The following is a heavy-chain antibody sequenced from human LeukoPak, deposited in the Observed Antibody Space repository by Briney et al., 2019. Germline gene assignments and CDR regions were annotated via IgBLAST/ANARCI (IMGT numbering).Heavy chain of an antibody. CDR3: ARLYYYASSGYDALDI. D-gene: IGHD3-22*01. J-gene: IGHJ3*02. CDR2: MDGSSGKT. V-gene: IGHV1-8*01. Sequence: ASVKVSCKPSGYTFTSYDINWVRQATGQGLEWMGGMDGSSGKTAYAQKFLGRVTITRNTSISTAYMELSSLTSEDTAVYYCARLYYYASSGYDALDIWGQGTMVTVSS. CDR1: GYTFTSYD.